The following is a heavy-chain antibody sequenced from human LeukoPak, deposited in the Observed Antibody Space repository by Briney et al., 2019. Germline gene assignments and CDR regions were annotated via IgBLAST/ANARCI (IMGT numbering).Heavy chain of an antibody. CDR2: INPNSGGT. D-gene: IGHD3-22*01. CDR1: GYTFTGYY. J-gene: IGHJ4*02. V-gene: IGHV1-2*02. Sequence: ASVKVSCKASGYTFTGYYMHWVRQAPGQGLEWMGWINPNSGGTNYAQKFQGRVTMTRDTSISTAYMELSRLRSDDTDVYYCARERLVYYDSSGYYYEYWGQGTLVTVSS. CDR3: ARERLVYYDSSGYYYEY.